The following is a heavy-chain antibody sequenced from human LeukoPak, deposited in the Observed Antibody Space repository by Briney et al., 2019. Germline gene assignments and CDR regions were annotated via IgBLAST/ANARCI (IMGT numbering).Heavy chain of an antibody. V-gene: IGHV1-18*01. CDR3: ARVGPTFYFDY. CDR1: GYTSISYT. D-gene: IGHD1-1*01. CDR2: ISGYRGDT. J-gene: IGHJ4*02. Sequence: ASVKVSCKTSGYTSISYTITWVRQAPGQGLEWMGWISGYRGDTKYAQKVQGRVTMTTDTSTGTAYMELRSLTSDDTAVYYCARVGPTFYFDYWGQGTLVTVYS.